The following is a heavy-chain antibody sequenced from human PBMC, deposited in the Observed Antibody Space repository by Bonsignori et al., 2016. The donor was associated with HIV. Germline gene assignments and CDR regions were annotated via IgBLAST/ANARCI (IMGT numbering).Heavy chain of an antibody. J-gene: IGHJ4*02. CDR1: GFTFSSYA. V-gene: IGHV3-23*01. CDR2: ISGSGGST. CDR3: ANAGTLDFWSGIDY. D-gene: IGHD3-3*01. Sequence: GESLKISCAASGFTFSSYAMSWVRQAPGKGLEWVSAISGSGGSTYYADSVKGRFTISRDNSKNTLYLQMNSLRAEDTAVYYCANAGTLDFWSGIDYWGQGTLVTVSS.